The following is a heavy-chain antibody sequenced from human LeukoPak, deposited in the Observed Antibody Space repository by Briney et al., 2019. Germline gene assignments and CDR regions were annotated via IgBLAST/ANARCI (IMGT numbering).Heavy chain of an antibody. Sequence: ASVKVSCKASGYTFTSYAMHWVCQAPGQRLEWMGWINAGNGNTKYSQKFQGRVTITRDTSASTVYMELSSLRSEDTAVYYCARSGYSGYDEIDYWGQGTLVTVSS. J-gene: IGHJ4*02. CDR3: ARSGYSGYDEIDY. CDR1: GYTFTSYA. V-gene: IGHV1-3*01. D-gene: IGHD5-12*01. CDR2: INAGNGNT.